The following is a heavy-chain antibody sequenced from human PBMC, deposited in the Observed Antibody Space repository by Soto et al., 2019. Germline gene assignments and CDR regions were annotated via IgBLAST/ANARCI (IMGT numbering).Heavy chain of an antibody. D-gene: IGHD3-10*01. V-gene: IGHV1-8*01. CDR1: GYTFTSYD. Sequence: QVQLVQSGAEVKKPGASVKVSCKASGYTFTSYDINWVRQATGQGLEWMGWMNPNSGNTGYAQKFQGRVTMTRNTSISTAYMELRSLRSEDTAVYYCARDPPYYYGSGSYYNDPYYYYGMDVWGQGTTVTVSS. CDR3: ARDPPYYYGSGSYYNDPYYYYGMDV. J-gene: IGHJ6*02. CDR2: MNPNSGNT.